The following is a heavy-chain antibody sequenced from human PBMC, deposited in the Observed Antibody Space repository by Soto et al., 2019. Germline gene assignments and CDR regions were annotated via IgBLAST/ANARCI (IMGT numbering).Heavy chain of an antibody. D-gene: IGHD2-2*01. CDR3: ARDRPSPYCSSTSCYSYFEY. CDR2: ISYDGSNK. J-gene: IGHJ4*02. CDR1: GFTFSTYA. V-gene: IGHV3-30-3*01. Sequence: LRLSCTASGFTFSTYAMQWVRQAPGKGLEWVAVISYDGSNKYYADSVKGRFTISRDNSKNTLYLQMNSLRAEDTAVYYCARDRPSPYCSSTSCYSYFEYWGEGTLVTVSS.